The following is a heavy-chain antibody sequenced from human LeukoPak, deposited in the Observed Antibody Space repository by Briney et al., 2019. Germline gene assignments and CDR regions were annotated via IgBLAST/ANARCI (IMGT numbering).Heavy chain of an antibody. V-gene: IGHV4-38-2*02. J-gene: IGHJ4*02. CDR3: ARGEGGEFDD. CDR2: ISHAGDT. D-gene: IGHD3-16*01. Sequence: SETLSLTCTVSGYSITRAYNWGWVRHSPGKGLEWIARISHAGDTSYNPSPKKRVTISVDAPKNNFSLSLGSVTAPDTAVFFCARGEGGEFDDWGQGTLVTVSS. CDR1: GYSITRAYN.